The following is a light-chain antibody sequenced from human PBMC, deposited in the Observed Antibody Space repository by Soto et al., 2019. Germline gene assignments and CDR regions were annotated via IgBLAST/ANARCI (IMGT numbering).Light chain of an antibody. CDR3: QQSDSYPYT. CDR2: AAS. Sequence: DIQMTQSPSSLSVSVGDRITITCRASQSITNYLNWYQQKPGKAPKLLVYAASSLQSGVPSRFSRNGSGTDFTLTISSLQPEDFESYYCQQSDSYPYTFGQGTKLEIK. CDR1: QSITNY. V-gene: IGKV1-39*01. J-gene: IGKJ2*01.